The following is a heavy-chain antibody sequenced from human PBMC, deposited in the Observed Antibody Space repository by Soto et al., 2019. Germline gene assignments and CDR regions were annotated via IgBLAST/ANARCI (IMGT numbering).Heavy chain of an antibody. J-gene: IGHJ4*02. CDR2: IYYTGST. CDR1: GGSISSYY. Sequence: PSETLSLTCTVSGGSISSYYWSWIRQPPGKGLEWIGYIYYTGSTNSNPSLKSRVTISVDTSKNQFSLKLSSVTAADTAVYYCASLETPYSSGYWGQGTLVTVSS. V-gene: IGHV4-59*08. D-gene: IGHD6-19*01. CDR3: ASLETPYSSGY.